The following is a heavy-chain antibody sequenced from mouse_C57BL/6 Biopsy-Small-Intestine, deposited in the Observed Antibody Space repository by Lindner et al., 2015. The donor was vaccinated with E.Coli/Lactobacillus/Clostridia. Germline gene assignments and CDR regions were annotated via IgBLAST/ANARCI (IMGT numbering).Heavy chain of an antibody. CDR2: IYPGDGDT. V-gene: IGHV1-80*01. J-gene: IGHJ1*03. D-gene: IGHD1-1*01. CDR3: ARSYFYGSSWYFDV. CDR1: GYAFSSYW. Sequence: VQLQESGAELVKPGASVKISCIASGYAFSSYWMNWVRQRPGKGLEWIGLIYPGDGDTNYNGKFMGRATLTADKSSSTASMQLSSLTSEDSAVYFCARSYFYGSSWYFDVWGTGTTVTVSS.